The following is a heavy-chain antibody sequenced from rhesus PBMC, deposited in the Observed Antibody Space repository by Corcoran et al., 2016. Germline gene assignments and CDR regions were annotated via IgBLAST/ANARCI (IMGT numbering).Heavy chain of an antibody. CDR2: IYGSRGST. D-gene: IGHD6-25*01. CDR3: ARTGYSGSSGVVDY. V-gene: IGHV4-147*01. J-gene: IGHJ4*01. Sequence: QVQLQESGPGLVKPSETLSLTCAVSGYSISTNYWLWIRQPPGQRLEWIGYIYGSRGSTYYNPSLKSRVTISTDTSKNQLSLKLSSVTAADTAVYYCARTGYSGSSGVVDYWGQGVLVTVSS. CDR1: GYSISTNY.